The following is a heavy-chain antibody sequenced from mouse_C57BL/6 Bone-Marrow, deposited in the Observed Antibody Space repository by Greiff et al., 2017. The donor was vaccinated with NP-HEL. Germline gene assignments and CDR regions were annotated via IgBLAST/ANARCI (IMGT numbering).Heavy chain of an antibody. CDR2: IDPSDSET. D-gene: IGHD6-1*01. CDR3: ARREALGCFAY. Sequence: VQLQQPGAELVRPGSSVKLSCKASGYTFTSYWMHWVKQRPIQGLEWIGNIDPSDSETNYNQKFKDKATLTVDKSSSTAYMQLSSLTSEDSAVYYCARREALGCFAYWGQGTLVTVSA. CDR1: GYTFTSYW. V-gene: IGHV1-52*01. J-gene: IGHJ3*01.